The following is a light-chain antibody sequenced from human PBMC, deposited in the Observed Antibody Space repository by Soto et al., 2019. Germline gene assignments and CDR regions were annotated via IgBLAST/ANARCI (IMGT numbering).Light chain of an antibody. J-gene: IGKJ4*01. CDR3: QQSFITPPLT. CDR2: GAS. CDR1: QSISNY. V-gene: IGKV1-39*01. Sequence: DIQMSQSPSSLSASIGDRITITCRASQSISNYLNWYQQKPGKAPRLLIYGASTLQNRVPSRFSGRGSAKDYTLTISSLQSEDFATYYCQQSFITPPLTFGGGTTVEMK.